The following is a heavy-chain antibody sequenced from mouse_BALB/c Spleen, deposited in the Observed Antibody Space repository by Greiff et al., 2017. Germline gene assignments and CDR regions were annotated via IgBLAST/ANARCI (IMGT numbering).Heavy chain of an antibody. CDR3: ARGGYYGSSWYFDV. J-gene: IGHJ1*01. Sequence: EVKLMESGGGLVKPGGSLKLSCAASGFTFSSYAMSWVRQTPEKRLEWVASISSGGSTYYPDSVKGRFTISRDNARNILYLQMSSLRSEDTAMYYCARGGYYGSSWYFDVWGAGTTVTVSS. V-gene: IGHV5-6-5*01. CDR1: GFTFSSYA. CDR2: ISSGGST. D-gene: IGHD1-1*01.